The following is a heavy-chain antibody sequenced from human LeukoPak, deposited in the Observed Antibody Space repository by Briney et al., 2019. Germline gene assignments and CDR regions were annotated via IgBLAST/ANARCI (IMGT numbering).Heavy chain of an antibody. CDR3: AKDQLATVAIDY. CDR2: ISSSSSTI. Sequence: GGSLRLSCAASGFTFSSYSMNWVRQAPGKGLEWVSYISSSSSTIYYADSVKGRFTISRDNSKNTLYLQMNSLRPEDTAVYYCAKDQLATVAIDYWGQGTLVTVSS. V-gene: IGHV3-48*01. CDR1: GFTFSSYS. J-gene: IGHJ4*02. D-gene: IGHD4-23*01.